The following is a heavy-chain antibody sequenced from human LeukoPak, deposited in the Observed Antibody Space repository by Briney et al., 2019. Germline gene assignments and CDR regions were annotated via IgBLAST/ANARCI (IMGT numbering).Heavy chain of an antibody. CDR2: IIPIIGTA. CDR1: GGTFSSYA. J-gene: IGHJ1*01. Sequence: SVKVSCKASGGTFSSYAISWVRQAPGQGLEWMGRIIPIIGTANYAQKFQGRVTITTDESTSTAYMELSSLRSGDTAVYYCASVDSRKYFQHWGQGTLVTVSS. D-gene: IGHD3-22*01. V-gene: IGHV1-69*05. CDR3: ASVDSRKYFQH.